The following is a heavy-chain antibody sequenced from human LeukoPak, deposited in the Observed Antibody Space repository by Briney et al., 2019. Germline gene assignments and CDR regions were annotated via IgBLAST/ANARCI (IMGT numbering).Heavy chain of an antibody. Sequence: SETLSLTCTVSGGSISSGDYYWSWIRQPPGKGLEWVGYIYYSGSTYDNPSLKSRVTISVDSSKNQFPLKLSSVAAAATAVYYCARYYYGSGIEDWFDPWGQGTLVTVSS. D-gene: IGHD3-10*01. V-gene: IGHV4-30-4*01. J-gene: IGHJ5*02. CDR2: IYYSGST. CDR1: GGSISSGDYY. CDR3: ARYYYGSGIEDWFDP.